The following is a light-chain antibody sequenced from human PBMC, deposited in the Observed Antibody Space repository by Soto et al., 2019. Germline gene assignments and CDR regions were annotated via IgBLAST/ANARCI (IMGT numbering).Light chain of an antibody. CDR3: SSYTSNSTYV. CDR2: EVS. V-gene: IGLV2-18*02. CDR1: SSDIGSYNR. J-gene: IGLJ1*01. Sequence: QSVLTQPPSVSGSPGQSVTISSTGTSSDIGSYNRVSWYQQPPSKAPKLKNYEVSNRPSGVPDSFSGSKSGNTASLTNSGLQAEDEADYYCSSYTSNSTYVFGTGTKGTVL.